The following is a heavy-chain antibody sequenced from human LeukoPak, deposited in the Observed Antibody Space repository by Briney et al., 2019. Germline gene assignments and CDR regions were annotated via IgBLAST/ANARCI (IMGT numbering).Heavy chain of an antibody. CDR1: GFTFSSYW. CDR3: ASSGYDFWSGYPLDY. D-gene: IGHD3-3*01. Sequence: TGGSLRLSCAASGFTFSSYWMSWVHQAPGKGLEWVANIKQDGSEEYYVDSVKGRLTISRDNAKNSLYLQMNSLRAEDTAVYYCASSGYDFWSGYPLDYWGQGTLVTVSS. V-gene: IGHV3-7*01. J-gene: IGHJ4*02. CDR2: IKQDGSEE.